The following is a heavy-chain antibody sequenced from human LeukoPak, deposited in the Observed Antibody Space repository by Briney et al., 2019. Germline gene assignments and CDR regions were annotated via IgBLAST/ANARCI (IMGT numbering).Heavy chain of an antibody. V-gene: IGHV3-23*01. CDR2: ISGSGGST. CDR3: AKVMGSSHYYYDSSGYVPYGMDV. Sequence: GGSLRPSCAASGFTFSSYAMSWVRQAPGKGLEWVSAISGSGGSTYYADSVKGRFTISRDNSKNTLYLQMNSLRAEDTAVYYCAKVMGSSHYYYDSSGYVPYGMDVWGQGTTVTVSS. D-gene: IGHD3-22*01. CDR1: GFTFSSYA. J-gene: IGHJ6*02.